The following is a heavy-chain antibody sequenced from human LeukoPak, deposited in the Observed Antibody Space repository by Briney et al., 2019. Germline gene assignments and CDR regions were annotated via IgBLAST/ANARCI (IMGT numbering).Heavy chain of an antibody. V-gene: IGHV3-30*18. Sequence: QSGGSLRLSCAASGFTFSSYAMSWVRQAPGKGLDWVAVISNDGSKKYYADSVKGRFTISRDNFKNTLSLQVSSLRTEDTAVYYCAKDRYSYAFEYSDSWGQGTLVTVSS. CDR2: ISNDGSKK. J-gene: IGHJ4*02. CDR1: GFTFSSYA. CDR3: AKDRYSYAFEYSDS. D-gene: IGHD5-18*01.